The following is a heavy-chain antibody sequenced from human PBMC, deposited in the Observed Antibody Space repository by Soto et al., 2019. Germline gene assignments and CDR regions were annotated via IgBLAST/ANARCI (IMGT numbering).Heavy chain of an antibody. CDR1: GYTFTSYY. D-gene: IGHD1-1*01. Sequence: QVQLVQSGAEVKKPGASVKVSCKASGYTFTSYYMHWVRQAPGQGLEWMGIINPSGGSTSYAQKFQVRVTMTRETSTSTVYMELSSLRSEDTAVYYCERQLGAEAGYYYYYGMDVWGQGTTVTVSS. CDR3: ERQLGAEAGYYYYYGMDV. CDR2: INPSGGST. V-gene: IGHV1-46*01. J-gene: IGHJ6*02.